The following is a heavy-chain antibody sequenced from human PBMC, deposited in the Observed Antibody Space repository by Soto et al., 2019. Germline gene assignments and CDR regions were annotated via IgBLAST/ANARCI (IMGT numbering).Heavy chain of an antibody. CDR2: ISSSISYT. D-gene: IGHD1-26*01. Sequence: PGGSLRLSCAASGFTFSDYYMSWIRQAPGKGLEWVSYISSSISYTNYADSVKGRFTISRDNAKNSLYLQMNSLRAEDTAVYYWARSGGGTQVSNGMDVWGQGTRVTVSS. CDR1: GFTFSDYY. V-gene: IGHV3-11*06. J-gene: IGHJ6*02. CDR3: ARSGGGTQVSNGMDV.